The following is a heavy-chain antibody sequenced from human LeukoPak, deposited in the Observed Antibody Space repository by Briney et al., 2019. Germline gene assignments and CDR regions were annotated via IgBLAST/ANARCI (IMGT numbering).Heavy chain of an antibody. J-gene: IGHJ4*02. Sequence: GGSLRLSCAASGFTFSSYSMNWVRQAPGKGLEWVSYISSSSSTIYYADSVKGRFTISRDNSKNTLYLQMNSLRAEDTALYYCAKETGYSSGWYRNLDYWGQGTLVTVSS. CDR3: AKETGYSSGWYRNLDY. D-gene: IGHD6-19*01. CDR1: GFTFSSYS. CDR2: ISSSSSTI. V-gene: IGHV3-48*01.